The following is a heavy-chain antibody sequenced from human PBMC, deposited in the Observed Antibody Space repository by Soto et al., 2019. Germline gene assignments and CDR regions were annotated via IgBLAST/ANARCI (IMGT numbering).Heavy chain of an antibody. Sequence: EVQLLESGGGLVQPGGSLRLSCAASGFTFSSYAMSWVRQAPGKGLEWVSAISGSGGSTYYADSGKGRFTISRDNSKNTLYLQMNSLRAEDTAVYYCAKDGYCSGGSCFSLGDALDIWGQGTMVTVSS. V-gene: IGHV3-23*01. CDR2: ISGSGGST. J-gene: IGHJ3*02. CDR1: GFTFSSYA. D-gene: IGHD2-15*01. CDR3: AKDGYCSGGSCFSLGDALDI.